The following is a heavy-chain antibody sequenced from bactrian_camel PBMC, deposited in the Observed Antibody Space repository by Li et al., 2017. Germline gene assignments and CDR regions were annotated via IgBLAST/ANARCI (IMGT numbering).Heavy chain of an antibody. D-gene: IGHD5*01. CDR3: AINPDYGYCSDGAWAYTR. J-gene: IGHJ4*01. Sequence: HVQLVESGGGSVQAGGSLRLSCTDSTFTFDGSDVGWYRQSPENACALVSFISSDGDVYYADSVKGRFTISRDSAKNTVFLQMNNLKPEDTAMYVCAINPDYGYCSDGAWAYTRWGQGTQVTVS. CDR1: TFTFDGSD. CDR2: FISSDGDV. V-gene: IGHV3S63*01.